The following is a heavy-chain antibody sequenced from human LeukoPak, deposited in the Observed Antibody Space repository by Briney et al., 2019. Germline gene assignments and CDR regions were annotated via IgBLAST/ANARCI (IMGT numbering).Heavy chain of an antibody. D-gene: IGHD4-17*01. CDR1: GGSISSYY. CDR3: ARHRGEYGDYGGWFDP. CDR2: IYYSGST. V-gene: IGHV4-59*08. J-gene: IGHJ5*02. Sequence: SETLSLTCTVSGGSISSYYWSWIRQPPGKGLEWIGYIYYSGSTNYNPSLKSRVTISVDTSKNQSSLKLSSVTAADTAVYYCARHRGEYGDYGGWFDPWGQGTLVTVSS.